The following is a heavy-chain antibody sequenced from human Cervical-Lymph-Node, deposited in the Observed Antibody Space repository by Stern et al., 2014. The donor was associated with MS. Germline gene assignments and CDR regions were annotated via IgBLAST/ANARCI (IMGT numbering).Heavy chain of an antibody. J-gene: IGHJ3*01. Sequence: VQLEESGPEVKKSGSSVKVSCTASGGTFGNHGISWVRPVPGQGLEGMGSIMPLFGVPNSAQKFQDRVTFTADKSTNIAYMELSSLRSEDTALYFCAREGGDFGKLIFALDLWGQGTLVTVSA. D-gene: IGHD3-10*01. CDR3: AREGGDFGKLIFALDL. CDR1: GGTFGNHG. V-gene: IGHV1-69*09. CDR2: IMPLFGVP.